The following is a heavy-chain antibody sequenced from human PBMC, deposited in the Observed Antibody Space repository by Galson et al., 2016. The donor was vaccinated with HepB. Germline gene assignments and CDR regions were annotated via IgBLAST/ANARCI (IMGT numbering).Heavy chain of an antibody. J-gene: IGHJ5*02. CDR2: IFYSGST. V-gene: IGHV4-59*01. CDR1: GDSISNYY. Sequence: SETLSLTCTVSGDSISNYYWSWIRQPPGKGLEWIGYIFYSGSTNYNPSLKGRITISADTPKNQFSLRLRSVTAADTAVYYCARDRGDFINGAFGWFDAWGQGTLVTVSS. CDR3: ARDRGDFINGAFGWFDA. D-gene: IGHD4-17*01.